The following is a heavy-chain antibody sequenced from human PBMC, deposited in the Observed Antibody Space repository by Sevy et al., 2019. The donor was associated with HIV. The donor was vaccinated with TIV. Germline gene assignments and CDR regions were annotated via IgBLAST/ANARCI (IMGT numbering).Heavy chain of an antibody. V-gene: IGHV3-33*01. CDR1: GFTFSSYG. CDR2: IWYDGSNK. CDR3: ASDPYPAVSDYVTTDAFDI. D-gene: IGHD5-12*01. Sequence: GGSLRLSCAASGFTFSSYGMHWVRQAPGKGLEWVAVIWYDGSNKYYADSVKGRFTISTDNSKNTLYLQMNSLRAEDTAVYYCASDPYPAVSDYVTTDAFDIWGQGTKVTVSS. J-gene: IGHJ3*02.